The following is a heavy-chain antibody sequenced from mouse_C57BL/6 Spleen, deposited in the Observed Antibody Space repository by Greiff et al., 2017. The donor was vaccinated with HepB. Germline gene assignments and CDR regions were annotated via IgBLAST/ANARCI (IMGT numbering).Heavy chain of an antibody. J-gene: IGHJ4*01. Sequence: EVHLVESGGGLVKPGGSLKLSCAASGFTFSSYAMSWVRQTPEKRLEWVATISDGGSYTYYPDNVKGRFTISRDNAKNNLYLQMSHLKSEDTAMYYCARDGYDGRLSAMDYWGQGTSVTVSS. D-gene: IGHD2-2*01. CDR1: GFTFSSYA. CDR2: ISDGGSYT. V-gene: IGHV5-4*01. CDR3: ARDGYDGRLSAMDY.